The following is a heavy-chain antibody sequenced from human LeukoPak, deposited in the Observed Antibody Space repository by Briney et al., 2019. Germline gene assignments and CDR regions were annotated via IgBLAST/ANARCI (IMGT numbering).Heavy chain of an antibody. CDR3: ARSPGYCSSTSCPYYSDY. J-gene: IGHJ4*02. CDR1: GFTFSSYW. Sequence: PGGSLRLSCAASGFTFSSYWMSWVRQAPGKGLEWVANIKQDGSEKYYVDSVKGRFTISRDNAKNSLYLQMNSLRAEDTAVYYCARSPGYCSSTSCPYYSDYWGQGTLVTVSS. V-gene: IGHV3-7*01. D-gene: IGHD2-2*01. CDR2: IKQDGSEK.